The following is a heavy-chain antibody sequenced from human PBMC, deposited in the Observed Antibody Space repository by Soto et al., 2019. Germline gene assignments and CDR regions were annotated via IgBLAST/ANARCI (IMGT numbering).Heavy chain of an antibody. V-gene: IGHV6-1*01. D-gene: IGHD2-15*01. J-gene: IGHJ6*02. CDR3: ARCVVVGATPLELYYYYYGMDV. Sequence: SPTLSLTCAISGDSVSSNSAAWNWIRQSPSRGLEWLGRTYYRSKWYNDYAVSVKSRITINPDTSKNQFSLQLNSVTPEDTAVYYCARCVVVGATPLELYYYYYGMDVWGQGTTVTVSS. CDR2: TYYRSKWYN. CDR1: GDSVSSNSAA.